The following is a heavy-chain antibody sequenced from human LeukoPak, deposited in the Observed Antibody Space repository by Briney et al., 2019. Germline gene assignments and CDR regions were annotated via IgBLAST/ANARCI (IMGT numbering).Heavy chain of an antibody. J-gene: IGHJ3*01. D-gene: IGHD3-22*01. V-gene: IGHV1-18*01. CDR1: GYTFTSYG. Sequence: ASVKVSCKASGYTFTSYGISWVRQAPGQGLEWMGWISAYNGNTNYAQKLQGRVTMTTDTSTSTAYMELRSLSSDDTAVYYCARVSGYYLRTAFDLWGQGTMVNVSS. CDR2: ISAYNGNT. CDR3: ARVSGYYLRTAFDL.